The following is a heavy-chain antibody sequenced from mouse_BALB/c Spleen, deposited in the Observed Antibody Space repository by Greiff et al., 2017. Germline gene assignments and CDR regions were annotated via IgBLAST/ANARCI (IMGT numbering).Heavy chain of an antibody. CDR3: ARGPY. J-gene: IGHJ2*01. CDR2: INPSTGYT. CDR1: GFNIKDYY. V-gene: IGHV1S26*01. Sequence: VQLQQSGAELVRSGASVKLSCTASGFNIKDYYMHWVKQRPGQGLEWIGYINPSTGYTEYNQKFKDKATLTADKSSSTAYMQLSSLTSEDSAVYYCARGPYWGQGTTLTVSS.